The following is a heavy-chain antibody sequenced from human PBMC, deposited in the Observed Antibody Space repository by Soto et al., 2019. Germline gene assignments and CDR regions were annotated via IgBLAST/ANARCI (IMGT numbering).Heavy chain of an antibody. Sequence: GGSLRLSCAASGFTFRSYAMGWVRQAPGKGLDWVSSISGSDDSTYYADSVRGRFTISRDNSKNTLYLQMTSLRAEDTAVYYCAKATGIIDPFDLWRQGTLVTVSS. D-gene: IGHD4-17*01. CDR1: GFTFRSYA. V-gene: IGHV3-23*01. CDR2: ISGSDDST. J-gene: IGHJ4*02. CDR3: AKATGIIDPFDL.